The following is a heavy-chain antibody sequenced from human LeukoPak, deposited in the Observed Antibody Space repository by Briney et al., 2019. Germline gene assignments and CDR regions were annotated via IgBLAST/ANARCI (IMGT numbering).Heavy chain of an antibody. CDR1: DFSFATYG. V-gene: IGHV3-23*01. CDR3: ARDKGTSYLSSFDY. CDR2: VSGGDPTT. Sequence: PGGSLRLSCAASDFSFATYGMGWVRQAPGRGLEWVSSVSGGDPTTYYADSVKGRFTISRDNSKNTLYLQMNSLRAADTAVYYCARDKGTSYLSSFDYWGQGTLVTVSS. J-gene: IGHJ4*02. D-gene: IGHD6-6*01.